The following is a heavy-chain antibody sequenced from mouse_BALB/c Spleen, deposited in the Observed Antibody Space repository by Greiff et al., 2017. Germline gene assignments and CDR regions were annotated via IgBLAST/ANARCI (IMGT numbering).Heavy chain of an antibody. CDR2: IWAGGST. J-gene: IGHJ4*01. D-gene: IGHD2-3*01. V-gene: IGHV2-9*02. Sequence: VQLQESGPGLVAPSQSLSITCTVSGFSLTSYGVHWVRQPPGKGLEWLGVIWAGGSTNYNSALMSRLSISKDNSKSQVFLKMNSLQTDDTAMYYCARERGDGYYLYAMDYWGQGTSVTVSA. CDR1: GFSLTSYG. CDR3: ARERGDGYYLYAMDY.